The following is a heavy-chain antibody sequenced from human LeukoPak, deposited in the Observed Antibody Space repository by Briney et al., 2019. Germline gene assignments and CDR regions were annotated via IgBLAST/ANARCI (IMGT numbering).Heavy chain of an antibody. CDR3: ARGQRAGSDY. CDR1: GYTFTSYS. CDR2: INPSGGST. J-gene: IGHJ4*02. Sequence: ASVKVSCKPSGYTFTSYSMHWVRQAPGQGLEWMGIINPSGGSTSYEQKSQGRVTKTRNPSTSTVYMELSSLRSEDTAVYYCARGQRAGSDYWRQGTLVSVCS. D-gene: IGHD2-15*01. V-gene: IGHV1-46*01.